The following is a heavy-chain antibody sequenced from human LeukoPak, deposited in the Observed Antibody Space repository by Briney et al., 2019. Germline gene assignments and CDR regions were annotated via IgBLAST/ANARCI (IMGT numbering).Heavy chain of an antibody. CDR2: INTGNGNT. CDR1: GYIFTSYP. CDR3: ARDRAMADY. Sequence: ASVKVSCKASGYIFTSYPTHWVRQAPGQRLEWMGWINTGNGNTKYSQRFEGRVTATTDTSAAAAYMELSSLRSEDTAVYYCARDRAMADYWGQGTLVTVSS. J-gene: IGHJ4*02. D-gene: IGHD5-18*01. V-gene: IGHV1-3*04.